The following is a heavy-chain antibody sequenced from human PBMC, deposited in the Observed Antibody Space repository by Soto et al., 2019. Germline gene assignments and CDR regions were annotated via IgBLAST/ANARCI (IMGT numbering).Heavy chain of an antibody. J-gene: IGHJ4*02. Sequence: GGSLRLSCAASGFTFSNAWMNWVRQAPGKGLEWVGRIKSKTDGGTTDYAAPVKGRFTISRDDSKNTLYLQMNSLKTEDTAVYYCTTWYYYDSSGYPYYFDYWGQGTLVTVSS. CDR2: IKSKTDGGTT. CDR1: GFTFSNAW. V-gene: IGHV3-15*07. CDR3: TTWYYYDSSGYPYYFDY. D-gene: IGHD3-22*01.